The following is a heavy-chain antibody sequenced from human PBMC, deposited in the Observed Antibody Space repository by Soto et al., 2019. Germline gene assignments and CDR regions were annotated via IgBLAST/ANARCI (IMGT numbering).Heavy chain of an antibody. Sequence: TSETLSLTCTVSGGXISSGAYYWSWIRQHPGKGLEWIGYIYYSGSTYYNPSLKSRVTISVDTSKNQFSLKLSSVTAADTAVYYCAIYDSSGSRGFQHWGQGTLVTVSS. CDR3: AIYDSSGSRGFQH. CDR2: IYYSGST. CDR1: GGXISSGAYY. J-gene: IGHJ1*01. D-gene: IGHD3-22*01. V-gene: IGHV4-31*03.